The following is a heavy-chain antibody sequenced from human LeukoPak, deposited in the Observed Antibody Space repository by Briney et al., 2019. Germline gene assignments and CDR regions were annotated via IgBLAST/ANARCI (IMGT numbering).Heavy chain of an antibody. V-gene: IGHV3-74*01. J-gene: IGHJ4*02. D-gene: IGHD3-10*01. CDR3: ARDLYYGSGSYYGNGNY. CDR1: GFTFSSYR. Sequence: PGGSLRLSCAASGFTFSSYRMHWVRQAPGKGLVWVSRINSDGSSTSYADSVKGRYTISRDNAKNTLYLQMNSLRAEDTAVYYCARDLYYGSGSYYGNGNYWGQGTLVTVSS. CDR2: INSDGSST.